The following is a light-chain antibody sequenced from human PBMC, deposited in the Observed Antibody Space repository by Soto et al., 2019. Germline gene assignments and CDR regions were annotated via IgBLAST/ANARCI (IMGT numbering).Light chain of an antibody. V-gene: IGKV3-20*01. CDR3: QQYGTSPST. Sequence: EIVLTQSPGTLSLSPGERATLSCRASQRGTNNYLAWYQQKPGQAPRLLIYGASSRATGIPDRFSGSGSGTDFTLTISRLEPEDFPVYYCQQYGTSPSTFGQGTKVEIK. J-gene: IGKJ1*01. CDR1: QRGTNNY. CDR2: GAS.